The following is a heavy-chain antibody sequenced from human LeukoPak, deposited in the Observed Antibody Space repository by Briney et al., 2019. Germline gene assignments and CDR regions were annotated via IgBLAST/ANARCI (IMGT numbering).Heavy chain of an antibody. J-gene: IGHJ6*02. CDR1: GDSVSNGNYY. Sequence: PSETLSLTCTVSGDSVSNGNYYWSWLRQPPGKALEWIGYIYYSGSTNYNPSLKSRVTISVDTSKNQFSLKLSSVTAADTAVYYCARDTDDYGQGGGMDVWGQGTTVTVSS. D-gene: IGHD4-17*01. CDR3: ARDTDDYGQGGGMDV. V-gene: IGHV4-61*01. CDR2: IYYSGST.